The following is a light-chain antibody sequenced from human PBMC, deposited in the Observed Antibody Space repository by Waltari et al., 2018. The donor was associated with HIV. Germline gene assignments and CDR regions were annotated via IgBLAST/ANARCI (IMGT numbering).Light chain of an antibody. J-gene: IGKJ4*01. CDR3: QHRSNWAVT. CDR1: QTVSSY. Sequence: DIVLTQSPATLSLSPGERATLSCRASQTVSSYLAWYQQKPGQAPRLLIYDASNRATGIPARFSGSGSGTDFTLTVSSLEPEDFAVYYCQHRSNWAVTFGGGTKVEIK. V-gene: IGKV3-11*01. CDR2: DAS.